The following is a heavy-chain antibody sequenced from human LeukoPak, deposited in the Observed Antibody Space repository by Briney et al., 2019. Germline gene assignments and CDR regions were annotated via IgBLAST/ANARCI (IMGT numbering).Heavy chain of an antibody. V-gene: IGHV3-23*01. CDR3: AQQVGYCSSGSCYFTY. D-gene: IGHD2-15*01. CDR1: GFSFNTYA. Sequence: GGSLRLSCAASGFSFNTYAMSWVRQAPGKGLEWVSAISNTGGSTYYADSVKGRFTISRDRSKNTLSLQMNSLRAEDTAVYYCAQQVGYCSSGSCYFTYWGQGTLVTVSS. J-gene: IGHJ1*01. CDR2: ISNTGGST.